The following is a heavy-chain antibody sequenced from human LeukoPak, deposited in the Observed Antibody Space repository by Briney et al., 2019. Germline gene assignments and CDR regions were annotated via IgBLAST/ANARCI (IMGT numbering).Heavy chain of an antibody. J-gene: IGHJ3*02. Sequence: NPSETLSLTCTVSGGSISSSSYYWGWIRQPPGKGLEWIGSIYYSGSTYYNPSLKSRVTISLDTSRNQFSLRLSSVTAADTAVYFCARYDYDTSAYHDAFDIWGQGTMVTVSS. CDR2: IYYSGST. CDR3: ARYDYDTSAYHDAFDI. V-gene: IGHV4-39*07. D-gene: IGHD3-22*01. CDR1: GGSISSSSYY.